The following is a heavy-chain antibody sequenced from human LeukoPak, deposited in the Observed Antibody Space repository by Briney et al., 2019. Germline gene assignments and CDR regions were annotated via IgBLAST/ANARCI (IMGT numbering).Heavy chain of an antibody. V-gene: IGHV4-39*01. CDR1: GGSISSSSYY. CDR3: ARQRGGSRGWFDP. CDR2: IYYSGST. J-gene: IGHJ5*02. D-gene: IGHD6-13*01. Sequence: PSETLSLTCTVSGGSISSSSYYWGWIRQPPGKGLEWIGSIYYSGSTYYNPSLKSRVTMSVDTSKNQFSLKLSSVTAADTAVYYCARQRGGSRGWFDPWGQGTLVTVSS.